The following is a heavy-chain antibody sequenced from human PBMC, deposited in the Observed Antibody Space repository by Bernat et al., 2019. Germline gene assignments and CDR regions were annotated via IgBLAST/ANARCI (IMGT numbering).Heavy chain of an antibody. D-gene: IGHD3-10*01. CDR2: IYYSGST. CDR1: GGSISSGGYY. CDR3: ARGANYYGSGSYYFRRFDY. Sequence: QVQLQESGPGLVKPSQTLSLTCTVSGGSISSGGYYWSWIRQHPGKGLEWIGYIYYSGSTYYNPSLKSRVTISVDTSKNQFSLKLSSVTAADTAVYYCARGANYYGSGSYYFRRFDYWGQGTLVTVSS. V-gene: IGHV4-30-4*08. J-gene: IGHJ4*02.